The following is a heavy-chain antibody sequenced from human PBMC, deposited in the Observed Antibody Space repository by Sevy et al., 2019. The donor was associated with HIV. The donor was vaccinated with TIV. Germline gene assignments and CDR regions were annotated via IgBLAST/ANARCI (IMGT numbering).Heavy chain of an antibody. CDR2: INPSGGST. CDR3: ARVSREVVVTRGAFDI. V-gene: IGHV1-46*01. J-gene: IGHJ3*02. Sequence: ASVKVSCKASGYTFTSYYMHWVRQAPGQGLEWMGIINPSGGSTSYAQKFQGRVTMTRDTSTSTVYMELSSLRSEDTAVYYCARVSREVVVTRGAFDIWGQGTMVTVSS. D-gene: IGHD3-22*01. CDR1: GYTFTSYY.